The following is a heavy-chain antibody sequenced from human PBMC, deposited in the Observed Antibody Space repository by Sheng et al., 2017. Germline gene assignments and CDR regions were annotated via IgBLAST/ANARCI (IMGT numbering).Heavy chain of an antibody. D-gene: IGHD6-19*01. J-gene: IGHJ5*02. CDR1: GYTFTSYG. CDR3: ARDQPLYSSGWYPNWFDP. Sequence: QVQLVQSGAEVKKPGASVKVSCKASGYTFTSYGISWVRQAPGQGLEWMGWISAYNGNTNYAQKLQGRVTMTTDTSTSTAYMELRSLRSDDTAVYYCARDQPLYSSGWYPNWFDPWGQGTLVTVSS. CDR2: ISAYNGNT. V-gene: IGHV1-18*01.